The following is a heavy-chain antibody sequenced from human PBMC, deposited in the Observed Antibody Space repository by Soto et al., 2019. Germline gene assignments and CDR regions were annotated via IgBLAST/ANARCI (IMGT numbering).Heavy chain of an antibody. CDR1: GFSLSTSGVG. D-gene: IGHD1-7*01. CDR3: AHRPGGNNWNYGGYNWFDP. V-gene: IGHV2-5*02. Sequence: SGPTLVNPTQTLTLTCTFSGFSLSTSGVGVGWIRQPPGKALEWLALIYWDDDKRYSPSLKSRLTITKDTSKNQVVLTMTNMDPVDTATYYCAHRPGGNNWNYGGYNWFDPWGQGTLVTVSS. J-gene: IGHJ5*02. CDR2: IYWDDDK.